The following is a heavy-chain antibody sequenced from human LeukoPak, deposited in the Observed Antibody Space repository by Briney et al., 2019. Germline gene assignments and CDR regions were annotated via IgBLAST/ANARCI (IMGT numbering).Heavy chain of an antibody. CDR3: AKDLDRAYYYYGMDV. J-gene: IGHJ6*02. Sequence: QPGGSLRLSCIASGFTFSSYAMSWVRQAPGKGLEWVSAVSDSGYSAHYADSVKGRFTISRDNSKNTLYLQMNNLRAEDTAVYYCAKDLDRAYYYYGMDVWGQGTTVTVSS. D-gene: IGHD1-14*01. V-gene: IGHV3-23*01. CDR1: GFTFSSYA. CDR2: VSDSGYSA.